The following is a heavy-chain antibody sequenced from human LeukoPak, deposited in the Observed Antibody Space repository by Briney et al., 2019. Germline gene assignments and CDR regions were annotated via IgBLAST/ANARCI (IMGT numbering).Heavy chain of an antibody. CDR1: GFTFDDYC. Sequence: PGGSLSLSCAASGFTFDDYCMSWVRQSPGKGLEWFSGFNWYGGSTGYADSVKSRFTISRDNAKNSLYLQMNSLRAEDTALYYCARDTYYYDSSGYYFGYYFDYWGQGTLVTVSS. D-gene: IGHD3-22*01. CDR2: FNWYGGST. J-gene: IGHJ4*02. V-gene: IGHV3-20*04. CDR3: ARDTYYYDSSGYYFGYYFDY.